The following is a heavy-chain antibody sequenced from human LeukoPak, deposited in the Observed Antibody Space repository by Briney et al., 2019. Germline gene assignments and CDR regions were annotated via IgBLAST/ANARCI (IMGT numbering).Heavy chain of an antibody. D-gene: IGHD2-21*02. J-gene: IGHJ6*03. V-gene: IGHV3-48*03. CDR1: GFTFSNYE. CDR3: ARGEVVTASLPDYFYYYMDV. CDR2: ITDSGRTI. Sequence: GGSLRLSCAASGFTFSNYEMNWVRQAPGKGLEWVSYITDSGRTIYYADSVKGRFTISRDNAKNSLFLQMNSLRAEDTAVYYCARGEVVTASLPDYFYYYMDVWGKGTTVTISS.